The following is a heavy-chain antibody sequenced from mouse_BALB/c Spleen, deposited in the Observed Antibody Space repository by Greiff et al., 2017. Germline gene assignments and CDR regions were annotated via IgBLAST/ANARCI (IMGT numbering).Heavy chain of an antibody. D-gene: IGHD2-10*02. Sequence: QVQLQQSGAELVKPGASVKLSCKASGYTFTSYWMHWVKQMPGQGLEWVGEINPSNGRTNYNEKFKSKATLTVDKSSSTAYMQHSSLTSEDTAVYYCARSKYGEAMDYWGQGTSVTVSS. CDR3: ARSKYGEAMDY. J-gene: IGHJ4*01. V-gene: IGHV1S81*02. CDR1: GYTFTSYW. CDR2: INPSNGRT.